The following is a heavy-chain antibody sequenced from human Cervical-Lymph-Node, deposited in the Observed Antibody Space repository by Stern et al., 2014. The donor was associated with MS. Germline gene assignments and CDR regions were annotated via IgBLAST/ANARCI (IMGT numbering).Heavy chain of an antibody. V-gene: IGHV1-18*01. D-gene: IGHD4-17*01. Sequence: QVQLVESGGGVKKPGASVKVSCKTSGYTFTDYGVTWVRLAHGQGLEWMGWISGHNGVTNDARKFQDRVTITTDTSTNTAYLELRSLRADDTAIYYCARDRANYGVFDYWGQGSRVTVSA. CDR3: ARDRANYGVFDY. J-gene: IGHJ4*02. CDR2: ISGHNGVT. CDR1: GYTFTDYG.